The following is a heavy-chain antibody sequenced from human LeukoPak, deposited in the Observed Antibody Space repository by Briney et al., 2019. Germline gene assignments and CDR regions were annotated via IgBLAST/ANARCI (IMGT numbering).Heavy chain of an antibody. J-gene: IGHJ6*03. CDR2: ISSRSSTI. CDR1: GFTFTTIS. CDR3: ARDRGDYYMDV. V-gene: IGHV3-48*01. Sequence: GGSLRLSCAASGFTFTTISMNWVRQAPGKGLEWVSYISSRSSTIYYADSVKGRFTISRDNAKNSLYLQMNSLRAEDTAVYLCARDRGDYYMDVWGKGTTVTVSS.